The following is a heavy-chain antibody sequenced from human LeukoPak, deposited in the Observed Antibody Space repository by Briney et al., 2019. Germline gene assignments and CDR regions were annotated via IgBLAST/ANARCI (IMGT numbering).Heavy chain of an antibody. D-gene: IGHD6-19*01. J-gene: IGHJ6*03. CDR3: ARDRPFSSGFDYYYYMDV. Sequence: SGTLSLTCAVSGGSISSSNWWSWVRQPPGKGLEWIGEIYHSGSTNYNPSLKSRVTITVDKSKNQFSLKLSSVTAADTAVYYCARDRPFSSGFDYYYYMDVWGKGTTVTVSS. CDR1: GGSISSSNW. CDR2: IYHSGST. V-gene: IGHV4-4*02.